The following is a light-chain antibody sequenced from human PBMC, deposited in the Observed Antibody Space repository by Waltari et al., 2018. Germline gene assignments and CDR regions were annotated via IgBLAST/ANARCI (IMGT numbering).Light chain of an antibody. CDR2: DSY. CDR1: CP. V-gene: IGLV2-23*01. J-gene: IGLJ2*01. Sequence: ALTQPSSVSGSPGQPITVSCSDSCPAPWYQQHPGKAPRLIIYDSYKRPSGVSDRFSGSQSGTTASLTISGLQAEDEGVYYCCGYGGTFTSVFGGGTKVTVL. CDR3: CGYGGTFTSV.